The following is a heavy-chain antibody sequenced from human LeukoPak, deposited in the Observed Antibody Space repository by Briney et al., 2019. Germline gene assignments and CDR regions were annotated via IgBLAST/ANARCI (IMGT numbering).Heavy chain of an antibody. V-gene: IGHV3-23*01. D-gene: IGHD2-2*01. J-gene: IGHJ3*02. Sequence: GGSLRLSCAASGFTVSSNYMSWVRQAPGKGLEWVSTISASGDNTYYADSVKGRFTVSRDNSKNTLNLEMNSLRAEDTAVYFCAKETMKVVLAATLYDAFDIWGQGSMVTVSS. CDR3: AKETMKVVLAATLYDAFDI. CDR1: GFTVSSNY. CDR2: ISASGDNT.